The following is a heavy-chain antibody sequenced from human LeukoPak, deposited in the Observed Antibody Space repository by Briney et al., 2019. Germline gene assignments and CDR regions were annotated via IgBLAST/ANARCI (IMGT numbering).Heavy chain of an antibody. J-gene: IGHJ4*02. CDR2: ISENGEST. Sequence: GGSLRLSCAASGFTFNTYAMSWVRQAPGKGLEWVSSISENGESTYYADSVKGRFTISRDNAKNSLYLQMNSLRAEDTAVYYCARGSRVLRFLEWFPYYFDYWGQGTLVTVSS. CDR1: GFTFNTYA. V-gene: IGHV3-23*01. D-gene: IGHD3-3*01. CDR3: ARGSRVLRFLEWFPYYFDY.